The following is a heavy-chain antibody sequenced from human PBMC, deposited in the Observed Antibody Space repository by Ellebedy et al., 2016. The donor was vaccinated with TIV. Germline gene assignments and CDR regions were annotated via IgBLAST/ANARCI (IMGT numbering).Heavy chain of an antibody. CDR1: GFTFSSYG. J-gene: IGHJ5*02. V-gene: IGHV3-33*08. D-gene: IGHD3-10*01. CDR2: IWYDGSNK. Sequence: GESLKISCAASGFTFSSYGMHWVRQAPGKGLEWVAVIWYDGSNKYYADSVKGRFTISRDNSKNTLYLQMNSLKTEDTAVYYCTTVRLLWFGAPFDPWGQGTLVTVSS. CDR3: TTVRLLWFGAPFDP.